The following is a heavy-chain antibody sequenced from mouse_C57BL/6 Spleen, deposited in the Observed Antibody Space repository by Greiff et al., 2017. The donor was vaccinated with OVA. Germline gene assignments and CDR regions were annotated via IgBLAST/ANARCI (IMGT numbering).Heavy chain of an antibody. CDR2: ISDGGSYT. CDR3: ARDGDDYDVDYAMDY. D-gene: IGHD2-4*01. Sequence: EVHLVESGGGLVKPGGSLKLSCAASGFTFSSYAMSWVRQTPEKRLEWVATISDGGSYTYYPDNVKGRFTISRDNAKNNLYLQMSHLKSEDTAMYYCARDGDDYDVDYAMDYWGQGTSVTVSS. CDR1: GFTFSSYA. V-gene: IGHV5-4*01. J-gene: IGHJ4*01.